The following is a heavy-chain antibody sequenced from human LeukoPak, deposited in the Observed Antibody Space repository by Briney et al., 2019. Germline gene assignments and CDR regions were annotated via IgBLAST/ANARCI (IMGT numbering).Heavy chain of an antibody. J-gene: IGHJ4*02. CDR1: GFTFSSYG. CDR2: IRYDGSNK. CDR3: AKDGYDSSGYFFDY. D-gene: IGHD3-22*01. V-gene: IGHV3-30*02. Sequence: GGSLRLSCAASGFTFSSYGMHWVRQAPGKGLGWVAFIRYDGSNKYYADSVKGRFTISRDNSKNTLYLQMNSLRAEDTAVYYCAKDGYDSSGYFFDYWGQGTLVTVSS.